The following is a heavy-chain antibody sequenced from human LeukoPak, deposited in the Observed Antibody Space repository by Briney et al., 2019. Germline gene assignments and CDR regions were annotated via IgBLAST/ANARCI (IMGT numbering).Heavy chain of an antibody. V-gene: IGHV3-9*01. D-gene: IGHD3-10*01. CDR3: AKSYYYGSGSYYDFDY. CDR2: ISWNSGSI. Sequence: GGSLRLSCAASGFTFDDYAMHWVRQAPGKGLEWVSGISWNSGSIGYADSVKGRFTISRDNAKNSLYLQMNSLRAEDTALYYCAKSYYYGSGSYYDFDYWGQGTLVTVSS. J-gene: IGHJ4*02. CDR1: GFTFDDYA.